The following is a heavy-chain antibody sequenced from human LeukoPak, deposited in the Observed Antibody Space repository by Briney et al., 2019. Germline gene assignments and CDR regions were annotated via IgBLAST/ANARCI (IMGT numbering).Heavy chain of an antibody. V-gene: IGHV1-8*01. CDR2: MNPNSGNT. J-gene: IGHJ6*02. CDR1: GYTFTSYD. CDR3: ARTMRVTFPYYYYYYGMDV. D-gene: IGHD4-11*01. Sequence: ASVKVSCKASGYTFTSYDINWVRQATGQGLEWMGWMNPNSGNTGYAQKFQGRVTMTRNTSISTAYMELSSLRSEDTAVYYCARTMRVTFPYYYYYYGMDVWGQGTTVTVSS.